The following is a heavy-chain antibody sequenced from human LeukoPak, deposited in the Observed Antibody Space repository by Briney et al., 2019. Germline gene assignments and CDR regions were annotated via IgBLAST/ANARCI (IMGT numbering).Heavy chain of an antibody. CDR1: GFTFSSYA. J-gene: IGHJ4*02. CDR3: AKVSSSWYFGY. V-gene: IGHV3-23*01. CDR2: ISGGGGST. Sequence: PGGSLRLSCAASGFTFSSYAMSRGRQAPGKGLEWVSAISGGGGSTWYADSVKGRFTISRNNSKNTQYLQMNSLRAEDTAVYYCAKVSSSWYFGYRGRGTLVTVSS. D-gene: IGHD6-13*01.